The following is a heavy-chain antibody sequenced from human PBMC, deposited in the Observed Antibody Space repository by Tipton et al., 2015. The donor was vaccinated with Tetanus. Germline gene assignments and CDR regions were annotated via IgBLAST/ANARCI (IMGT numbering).Heavy chain of an antibody. CDR3: ARSPVFYYDSSGYAFDI. J-gene: IGHJ3*02. Sequence: TLSLTCTVSGGSISSYYWSWIRQPPGKGLEWIGYIYYSGSTYYNPSLKSRVTISVDTSKNQFSLKLSSVTAADTAVYYCARSPVFYYDSSGYAFDIWGQGTMVTVSS. D-gene: IGHD3-22*01. CDR1: GGSISSYY. CDR2: IYYSGST. V-gene: IGHV4-59*08.